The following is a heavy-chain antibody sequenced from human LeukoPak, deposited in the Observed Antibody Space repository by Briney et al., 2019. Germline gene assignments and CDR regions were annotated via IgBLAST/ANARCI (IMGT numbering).Heavy chain of an antibody. Sequence: GGSLRLSCAASGFTFSRSTMSWIRQAPGKGLEWVSYISSSGSTIYYADSVKGRFTISRDNAKNSLYLQMNGLRAEDTAVYYCARAGDIRYPTAWYWGQGTLVTVSS. D-gene: IGHD2-15*01. CDR2: ISSSGSTI. CDR3: ARAGDIRYPTAWY. V-gene: IGHV3-11*04. CDR1: GFTFSRST. J-gene: IGHJ4*02.